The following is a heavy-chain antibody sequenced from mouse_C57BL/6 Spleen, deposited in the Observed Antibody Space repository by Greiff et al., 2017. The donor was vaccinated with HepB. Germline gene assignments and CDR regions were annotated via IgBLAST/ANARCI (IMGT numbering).Heavy chain of an antibody. CDR1: GYTFTSYW. CDR2: IDPSDSYT. J-gene: IGHJ2*01. CDR3: ATRITTVYYFDY. D-gene: IGHD1-1*01. Sequence: QVQLQQSGAELVRPGTSVKLSCKASGYTFTSYWMHWVKQRPGQGLEWIGVIDPSDSYTNYNQKFKGKATLTVDTSSSTAYMQLSSLTSEDSAVYYSATRITTVYYFDYWGQGTTLTVSS. V-gene: IGHV1-59*01.